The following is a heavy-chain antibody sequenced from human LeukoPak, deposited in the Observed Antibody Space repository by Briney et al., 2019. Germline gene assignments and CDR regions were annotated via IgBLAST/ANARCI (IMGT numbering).Heavy chain of an antibody. CDR3: ARDSSNGDYATFDY. J-gene: IGHJ4*02. CDR2: INPNSGGT. D-gene: IGHD3-16*01. V-gene: IGHV1-2*02. CDR1: GYTFTGYY. Sequence: ASVKVSCKASGYTFTGYYIHWVRQAPGQGLEWMGWINPNSGGTNYAQKFQGRVTMTRDTSISTAYMELSRLRSDDTAVYYCARDSSNGDYATFDYWGQGTLVTVSS.